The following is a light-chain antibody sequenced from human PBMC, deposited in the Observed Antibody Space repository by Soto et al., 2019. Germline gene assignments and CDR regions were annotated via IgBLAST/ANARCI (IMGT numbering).Light chain of an antibody. CDR1: QSVSSN. CDR2: GAS. J-gene: IGKJ1*01. CDR3: QQYHNWWT. Sequence: EIVMTQSPATLSVSPGERATLSCRASQSVSSNLVWYQQKPGQAPSVLIYGASTRATGVPARFSGSGSGTEFTLTISSLQSEDVAVYYCQQYHNWWTFGQGTKVEIK. V-gene: IGKV3-15*01.